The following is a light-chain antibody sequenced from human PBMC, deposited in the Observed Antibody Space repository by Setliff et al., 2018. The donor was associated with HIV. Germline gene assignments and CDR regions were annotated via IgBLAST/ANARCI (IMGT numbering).Light chain of an antibody. CDR2: DVT. J-gene: IGLJ1*01. Sequence: LTQPRSVSGSPGQSVTISCTGTSSDVGGYNYVSWYQQHPGKAPKLMIYDVTKRPSGVPDRFSGSKSGNTASLTISGLQAEDEADYYCCSYAGRYTYVFGTGTKVTVL. V-gene: IGLV2-11*01. CDR1: SSDVGGYNY. CDR3: CSYAGRYTYV.